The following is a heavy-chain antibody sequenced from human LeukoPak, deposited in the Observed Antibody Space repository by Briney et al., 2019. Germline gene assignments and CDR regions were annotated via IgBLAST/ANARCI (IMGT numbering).Heavy chain of an antibody. CDR3: ARTYEGFDY. V-gene: IGHV4-59*01. D-gene: IGHD3-22*01. CDR1: GGSISIYY. CDR2: IYYSGST. J-gene: IGHJ4*02. Sequence: SETLSLTCTVSGGSISIYYWSWIRQPPGKGLGWIGYIYYSGSTNYNPSLKSRVTISVDTSKNQFSLKLSSVTAADTAVYYCARTYEGFDYWGQGTLVTVSS.